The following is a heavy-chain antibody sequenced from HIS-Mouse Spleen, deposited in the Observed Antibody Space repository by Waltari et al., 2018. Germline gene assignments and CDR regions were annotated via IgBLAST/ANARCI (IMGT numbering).Heavy chain of an antibody. CDR3: ARQRTRDYVAFDI. CDR2: INPNSGGT. J-gene: IGHJ3*02. CDR1: GYTFTGYY. V-gene: IGHV1-2*02. D-gene: IGHD4-17*01. Sequence: QVQLVQSGAEVKKPGASVKVSCKASGYTFTGYYMHWVRQAPGQGLEWRGEINPNSGGTNDAQKFQGRVTMTRETSISTAYMELSRLRSDDTAVYYCARQRTRDYVAFDIWGQGTMVTVSS.